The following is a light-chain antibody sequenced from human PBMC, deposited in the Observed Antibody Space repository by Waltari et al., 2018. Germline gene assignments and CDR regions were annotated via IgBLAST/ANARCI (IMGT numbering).Light chain of an antibody. J-gene: IGKJ2*01. CDR3: QKYGSSPYT. Sequence: EMVLTQSPGTLSLSPGERATLSCRASQSVSSTYLAWYQQKPGQAPRLLIYGASSRATGIPDRFSGSGSGTDFTLTISRLEPEDIAVYYCQKYGSSPYTFGQGTKVEIK. V-gene: IGKV3-20*01. CDR2: GAS. CDR1: QSVSSTY.